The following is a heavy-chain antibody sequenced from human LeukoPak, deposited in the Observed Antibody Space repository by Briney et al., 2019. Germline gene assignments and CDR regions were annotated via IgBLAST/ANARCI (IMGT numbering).Heavy chain of an antibody. CDR3: ARQDPRGSGSHTYLRVRWFDP. J-gene: IGHJ5*02. V-gene: IGHV4-59*08. Sequence: SETLSLTCTVSGGSISSYYWSWIRQPPGKGLEWIGYIYYSGSTNYNPSLKSRVTISVDTSKNQFSLKLSSVTAADTAVYYCARQDPRGSGSHTYLRVRWFDPWGQGTLVTVSS. CDR1: GGSISSYY. CDR2: IYYSGST. D-gene: IGHD1-26*01.